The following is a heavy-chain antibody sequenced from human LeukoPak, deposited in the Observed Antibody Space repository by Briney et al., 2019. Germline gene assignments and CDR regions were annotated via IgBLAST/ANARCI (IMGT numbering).Heavy chain of an antibody. Sequence: PGGSLRLSCAASGFTFISYSMNWVRQAPGKGLEWVSYISSSSSTIYYADSVKGRFTISRDNSKNTLYLEMNSLRAEDTAVYYCAKDIGSYYDYWGQGILVTVSS. V-gene: IGHV3-48*01. CDR2: ISSSSSTI. J-gene: IGHJ4*02. D-gene: IGHD3-10*01. CDR1: GFTFISYS. CDR3: AKDIGSYYDY.